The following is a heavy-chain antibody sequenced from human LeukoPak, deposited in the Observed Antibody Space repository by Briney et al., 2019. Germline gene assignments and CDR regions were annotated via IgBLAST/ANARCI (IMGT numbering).Heavy chain of an antibody. Sequence: GGSLRLSCAASGFTFDDYGMSWVRQAPGKGLEWVSGINWNGGSTGYADSVKGRFTISRDNAKNSLYLQMNSLRAEDTAVYYCAKRGSAWYSDYWGQGTLVTVSS. CDR1: GFTFDDYG. V-gene: IGHV3-20*04. D-gene: IGHD6-19*01. CDR3: AKRGSAWYSDY. CDR2: INWNGGST. J-gene: IGHJ4*02.